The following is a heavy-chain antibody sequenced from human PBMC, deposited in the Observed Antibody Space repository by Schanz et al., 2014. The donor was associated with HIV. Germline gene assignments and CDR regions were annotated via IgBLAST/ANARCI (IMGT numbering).Heavy chain of an antibody. V-gene: IGHV3-66*02. J-gene: IGHJ4*02. D-gene: IGHD1-1*01. CDR1: GFSATNYY. CDR3: AKTTFSGSRGYFDF. CDR2: IDHTGTT. Sequence: DVQLVESGGGLIQPGGSLRLSCAASGFSATNYYISWVRQAPGKGLEWVSLIDHTGTTYYADSVKGRFTISRDNSKNTLYLQMNSLRPEDTAVYYCAKTTFSGSRGYFDFWGQGTLVTVSS.